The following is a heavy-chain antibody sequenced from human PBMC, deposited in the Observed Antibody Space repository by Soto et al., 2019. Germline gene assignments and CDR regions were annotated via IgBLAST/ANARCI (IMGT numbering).Heavy chain of an antibody. CDR1: GFTFSSYS. Sequence: EVQLVESGGGLVKPGGSLRLSCAASGFTFSSYSMNWVRQAPGKGLEWVSSISSSSSYIYYADSVKGRFTISRDNAKNSLYLQMNSLRAEDTAVYYCARDEGHRGLLWFGESYYGMDVWGQGTTVTVSS. D-gene: IGHD3-10*01. CDR2: ISSSSSYI. CDR3: ARDEGHRGLLWFGESYYGMDV. V-gene: IGHV3-21*01. J-gene: IGHJ6*02.